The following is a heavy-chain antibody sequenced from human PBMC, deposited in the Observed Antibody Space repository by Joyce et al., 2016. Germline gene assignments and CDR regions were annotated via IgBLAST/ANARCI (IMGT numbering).Heavy chain of an antibody. CDR3: AKEGTLAEEIDS. Sequence: EVELLEAGGHLVQRGGSLRLSCSSSGFTFSNYGRNWCRQDTGKGREWVSYMRGSGGRTDYADSVKGRFTISRDNSKNTLYLQMNSLRAEDTAMYYCAKEGTLAEEIDSWGQGTLVIVSS. CDR1: GFTFSNYG. CDR2: MRGSGGRT. D-gene: IGHD3-10*01. J-gene: IGHJ4*02. V-gene: IGHV3-23*01.